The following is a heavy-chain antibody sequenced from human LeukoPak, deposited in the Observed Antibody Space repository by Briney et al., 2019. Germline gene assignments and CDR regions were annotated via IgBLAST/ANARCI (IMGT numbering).Heavy chain of an antibody. J-gene: IGHJ4*02. CDR3: AKSATTVRGVA. CDR2: IYAGVST. V-gene: IGHV3-66*01. D-gene: IGHD3-10*01. CDR1: GFTVSNNY. Sequence: PGGSLRLSCAASGFTVSNNYMNWVRQAPGKGLEWVSVIYAGVSTYYADSVKGRFTISRDNSKNTLYLHMNSLRAEDTAVYYCAKSATTVRGVAWGQGTLVTVSS.